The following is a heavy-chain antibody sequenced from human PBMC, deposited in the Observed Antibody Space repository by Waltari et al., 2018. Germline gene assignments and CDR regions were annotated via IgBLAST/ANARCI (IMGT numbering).Heavy chain of an antibody. CDR1: GFSLSAHW. V-gene: IGHV3-7*03. Sequence: EAQLMESGGGLVQPGGSMRLSCAASGFSLSAHWMTWVRRAHGRGLEWVANIKWDGSAAWYAESRSGRFIISRDNANNSVLLQMSSPTADDTATYYCARGSAAYVRFWDLWGLGTVVTVSS. CDR3: ARGSAAYVRFWDL. CDR2: IKWDGSAA. J-gene: IGHJ5*02. D-gene: IGHD3-10*02.